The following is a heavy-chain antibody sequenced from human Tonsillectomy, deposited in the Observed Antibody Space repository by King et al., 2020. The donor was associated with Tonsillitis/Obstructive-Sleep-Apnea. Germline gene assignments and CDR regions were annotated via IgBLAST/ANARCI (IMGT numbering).Heavy chain of an antibody. CDR1: GFKFSSYA. V-gene: IGHV3-30*04. J-gene: IGHJ4*02. Sequence: VQLVESGGGVVQPGRSLRLSCAASGFKFSSYAMHWVRQAPGKGLEWVAFISYDGSNKYYADSVKGRFTISRDNSKNTLFLQMNSLSVEDTAVYYCARSIQGWHYFDYWGQGTLVTVSS. CDR2: ISYDGSNK. CDR3: ARSIQGWHYFDY. D-gene: IGHD6-19*01.